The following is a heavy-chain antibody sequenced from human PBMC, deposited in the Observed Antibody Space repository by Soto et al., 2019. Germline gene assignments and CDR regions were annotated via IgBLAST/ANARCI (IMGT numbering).Heavy chain of an antibody. CDR2: INPSGGST. CDR3: ARDLRIAARPAFVNYYYGMDV. D-gene: IGHD6-6*01. V-gene: IGHV1-46*01. CDR1: GYTFTSYY. J-gene: IGHJ6*02. Sequence: ASVKVSCKASGYTFTSYYMHWVRQAPGQGLEWMGIINPSGGSTSYAQKFQGRVTMTRDTSTSTVYMELSSLRSEDTAVYYCARDLRIAARPAFVNYYYGMDVWGQGTTVTVSS.